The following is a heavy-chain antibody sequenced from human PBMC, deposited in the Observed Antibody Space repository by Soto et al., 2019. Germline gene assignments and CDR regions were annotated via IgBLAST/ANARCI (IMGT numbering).Heavy chain of an antibody. V-gene: IGHV3-74*01. D-gene: IGHD5-12*01. CDR1: GFTFNKYW. J-gene: IGHJ4*02. CDR2: INSDGSST. CDR3: GRDSDRVATIDY. Sequence: PGGSLRLSCAASGFTFNKYWMHWVRQAPGKGLVWVSRINSDGSSTSNADSVKGRFTISRDNAKNTLYLQMNSLRAEDTAVYYCGRDSDRVATIDYWGQGALVTVSS.